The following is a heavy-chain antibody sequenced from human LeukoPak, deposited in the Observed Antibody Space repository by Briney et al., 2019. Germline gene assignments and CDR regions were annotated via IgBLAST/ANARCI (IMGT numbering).Heavy chain of an antibody. CDR1: GGTFSSCA. CDR2: IIPIFGTA. V-gene: IGHV1-69*06. Sequence: GASVKVSCKASGGTFSSCAISWVRQAPGQGLEWMGGIIPIFGTANYAQKFQGRVTITADKSTSTAYMELSSLRSEDTAVYYCARRPRGDSSGLYWPLIAYCGGDCNREDYFDYWGQETLVTVSS. CDR3: ARRPRGDSSGLYWPLIAYCGGDCNREDYFDY. D-gene: IGHD2-21*02. J-gene: IGHJ4*02.